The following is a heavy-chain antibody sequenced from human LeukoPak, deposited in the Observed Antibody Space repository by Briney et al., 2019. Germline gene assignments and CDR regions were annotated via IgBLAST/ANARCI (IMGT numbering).Heavy chain of an antibody. J-gene: IGHJ4*02. CDR3: AKDMGVDGSGTYKPQTFDY. CDR1: GFTFDDYA. V-gene: IGHV3-9*01. CDR2: ISWNSGSI. D-gene: IGHD3-10*01. Sequence: QPGRSLRLSCAASGFTFDDYAMHWVRHAPGKGLEWVSTISWNSGSIDYADSVKGRFTISRDNAKNSLYLQMNSLSAEDTAFYYCAKDMGVDGSGTYKPQTFDYWGQGTLVTVSS.